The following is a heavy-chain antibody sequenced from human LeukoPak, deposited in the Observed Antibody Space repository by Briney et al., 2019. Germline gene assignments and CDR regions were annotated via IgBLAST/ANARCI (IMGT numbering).Heavy chain of an antibody. V-gene: IGHV4-34*01. J-gene: IGHJ4*02. Sequence: SESLSLTCAVYGGSLSGYYWSWIRQPPGKGLEWIGEINHSGSTNYNPSLKSRVTISVDTSKKQFSLKLSSVTAADTAVYYCVTYYFDSSGPKKNYWGQGTLVTVSS. D-gene: IGHD3-22*01. CDR1: GGSLSGYY. CDR3: VTYYFDSSGPKKNY. CDR2: INHSGST.